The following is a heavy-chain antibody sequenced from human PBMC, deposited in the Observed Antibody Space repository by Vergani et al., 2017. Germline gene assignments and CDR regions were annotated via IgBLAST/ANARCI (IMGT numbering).Heavy chain of an antibody. Sequence: QVQLQESGPGLVKPSQTLSLTCSVSGDSISSGVYYWNWIRQHPGKGLEGIGYIYSTGRTHHNPSLRRRINMSVDTSKNQFSLKLNSVTAADAAMYYCARMRGDDEGDAFRIGYFDSWGAGIMVTVSS. J-gene: IGHJ4*02. D-gene: IGHD2-21*01. CDR2: IYSTGRT. CDR1: GDSISSGVYY. CDR3: ARMRGDDEGDAFRIGYFDS. V-gene: IGHV4-31*03.